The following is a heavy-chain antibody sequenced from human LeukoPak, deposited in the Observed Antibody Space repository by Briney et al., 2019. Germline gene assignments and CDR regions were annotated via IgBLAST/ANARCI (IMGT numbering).Heavy chain of an antibody. J-gene: IGHJ4*02. CDR2: IRSKANNYAT. CDR3: TMLGYCRGGSCYLQRN. V-gene: IGHV3-73*01. D-gene: IGHD2-15*01. CDR1: GLTFSGSA. Sequence: SGGSLKLSCAASGLTFSGSAVNWVRQASGKGLEWVGRIRSKANNYATAFAASVKGRFTISRDDSKNTAYLQMNSLKTEDTAVYYCTMLGYCRGGSCYLQRNWGQGTLVTVSS.